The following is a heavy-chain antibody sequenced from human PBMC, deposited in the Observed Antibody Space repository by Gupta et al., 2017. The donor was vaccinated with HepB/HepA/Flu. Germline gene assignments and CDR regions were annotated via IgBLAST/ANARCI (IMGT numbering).Heavy chain of an antibody. Sequence: ETLSLNCDVSSGSFSCYSWTWIRQAPGKGLEWSGEVNHSGQTNYNWSLESRVTISVDTSKRQLSLKMTSVTAADTAVYFCARGSPYSLQYFASPPYYFDNWGQGTLVTVSA. D-gene: IGHD3-9*01. J-gene: IGHJ4*02. CDR3: ARGSPYSLQYFASPPYYFDN. CDR2: VNHSGQT. CDR1: SGSFSCYS. V-gene: IGHV4-34*01.